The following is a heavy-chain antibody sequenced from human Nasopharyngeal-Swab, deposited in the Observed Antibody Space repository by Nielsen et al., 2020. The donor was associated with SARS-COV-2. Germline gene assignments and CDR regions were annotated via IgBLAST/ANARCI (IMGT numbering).Heavy chain of an antibody. CDR3: ARHWVIAVAGISYFDY. Sequence: SETLSLTCTVSGGSISSSSYYWGWIRQPPGKGLEWIGSIYYSGSTYYNPSLKSRVTLSVDTSKNQFSLKLSSVTAADTAVYYCARHWVIAVAGISYFDYWGQGTLVTVSS. V-gene: IGHV4-39*01. CDR1: GGSISSSSYY. D-gene: IGHD6-19*01. CDR2: IYYSGST. J-gene: IGHJ4*02.